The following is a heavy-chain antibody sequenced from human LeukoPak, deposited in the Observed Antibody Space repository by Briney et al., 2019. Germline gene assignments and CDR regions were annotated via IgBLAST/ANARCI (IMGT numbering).Heavy chain of an antibody. J-gene: IGHJ5*02. CDR3: ASDMEQLAFWFDP. Sequence: GRSLRLSCAASGFTFSSYGMHWVRQAPGKGLEWVAVIWYDGSNKYYADSVKGRFTISRDNSKNTLYLQMNSLRAEDTAVYYCASDMEQLAFWFDPWGQGTLVTVSS. CDR1: GFTFSSYG. D-gene: IGHD1/OR15-1a*01. CDR2: IWYDGSNK. V-gene: IGHV3-33*01.